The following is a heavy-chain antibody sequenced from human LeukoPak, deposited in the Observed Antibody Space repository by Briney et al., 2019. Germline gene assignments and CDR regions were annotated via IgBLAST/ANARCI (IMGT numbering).Heavy chain of an antibody. J-gene: IGHJ4*02. V-gene: IGHV4-61*02. CDR2: IYTSGST. CDR3: ASVYYYDSSGVTFDY. D-gene: IGHD3-22*01. CDR1: GGSISSGNYY. Sequence: SQTLSLTCTVSGGSISSGNYYWSWIRQPPGKGLEWIGRIYTSGSTNYNPSLKSRVTISVDTSKNQFSLKLSSVTAADTAVYYCASVYYYDSSGVTFDYWGQGTLVTVSS.